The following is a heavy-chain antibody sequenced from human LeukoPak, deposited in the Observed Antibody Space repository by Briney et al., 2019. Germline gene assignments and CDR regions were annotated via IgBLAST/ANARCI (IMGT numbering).Heavy chain of an antibody. Sequence: GGSLRLSCAASGFTFSSYAMSWVRQAPGKGLEWVSAISGSGGSTYYADSVKGRFTISRDNAKNSLYLQMNSLRAEDTAVYYCARPKIVVAGNLWGQGTLVTVSS. J-gene: IGHJ5*02. CDR3: ARPKIVVAGNL. D-gene: IGHD6-19*01. CDR2: ISGSGGST. V-gene: IGHV3-23*01. CDR1: GFTFSSYA.